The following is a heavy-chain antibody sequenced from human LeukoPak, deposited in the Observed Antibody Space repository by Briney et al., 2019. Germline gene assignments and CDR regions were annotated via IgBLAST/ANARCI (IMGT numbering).Heavy chain of an antibody. Sequence: GGSLRLSCAPSGFTLSSYAMSWVRQAPGRRREWVSAISGSGGSAYYADSGRGRFTINRDNSKNTLFLQMNSLGAEDTAVYYCAKDMAAACYDWGQGTLVTVSS. D-gene: IGHD6-13*01. J-gene: IGHJ4*02. CDR2: ISGSGGSA. CDR3: AKDMAAACYD. V-gene: IGHV3-23*01. CDR1: GFTLSSYA.